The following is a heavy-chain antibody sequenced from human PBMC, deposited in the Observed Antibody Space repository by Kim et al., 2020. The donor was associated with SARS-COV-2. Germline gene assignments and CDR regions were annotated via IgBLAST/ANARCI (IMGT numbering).Heavy chain of an antibody. Sequence: SETLSLTCTVSGGSISSSNYYWGWIRQPPGKGLEWIGSIYYSGSTYYKPSLKSRVTISVDTSKNQFSLKLSSVTAADTAVYYCAKQRGYSYERGWFDPWGQGTLVTGAS. D-gene: IGHD5-18*01. CDR3: AKQRGYSYERGWFDP. CDR1: GGSISSSNYY. J-gene: IGHJ5*02. V-gene: IGHV4-39*01. CDR2: IYYSGST.